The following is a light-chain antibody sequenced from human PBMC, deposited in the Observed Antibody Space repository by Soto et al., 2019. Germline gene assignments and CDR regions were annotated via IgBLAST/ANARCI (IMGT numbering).Light chain of an antibody. CDR2: KAS. V-gene: IGKV1-5*03. CDR1: QSISSR. CDR3: QQYNTSPWT. J-gene: IGKJ1*01. Sequence: DIQMTQSPSTLSASVGDRCTITCRASQSISSRLAWYQQKPGKAPKVLIYKASSLESGVPSRFSGSGSGTEFTLTVSSLQPDDFATYYCQQYNTSPWTFGQGTKVEI.